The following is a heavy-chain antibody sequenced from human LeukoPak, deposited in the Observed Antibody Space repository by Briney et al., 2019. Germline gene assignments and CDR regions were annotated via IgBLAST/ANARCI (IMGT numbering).Heavy chain of an antibody. CDR3: TTDSAGRD. CDR2: IRSKANSYAT. CDR1: GFTFSGSA. Sequence: GGSLRLSCAASGFTFSGSAMHWFRQASGKGLEWVGRIRSKANSYATAYAASVKGRFTISRDDSKNTAYLQMNSLKTEDTAVYYCTTDSAGRDWGQGTLVTVSS. J-gene: IGHJ4*02. D-gene: IGHD6-19*01. V-gene: IGHV3-73*01.